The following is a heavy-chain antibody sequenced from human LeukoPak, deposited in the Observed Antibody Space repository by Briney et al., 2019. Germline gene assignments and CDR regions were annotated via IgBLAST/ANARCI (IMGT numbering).Heavy chain of an antibody. CDR3: ARLDFRSSSFFDY. D-gene: IGHD6-6*01. J-gene: IGHJ4*02. V-gene: IGHV4-39*01. CDR1: GGSISSSSYY. Sequence: SETLSLTCTVSGGSISSSSYYWGWIRQPPGKGLEWIGSIYYSGSTYYNPSLKSRVTISVDTSKNQFSLKLSSVTAADTAAYYCARLDFRSSSFFDYWGQGTLVTVSS. CDR2: IYYSGST.